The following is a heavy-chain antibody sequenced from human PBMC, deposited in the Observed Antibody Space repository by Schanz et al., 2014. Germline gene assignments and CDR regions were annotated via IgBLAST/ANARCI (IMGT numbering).Heavy chain of an antibody. Sequence: EVQLVESGGGLVRPGGSLRLSCTTSGLIFSTYTLNWVRQAPGKGLEWISYISFSGNTIYYADSVKGRFTISRDNAKNSVFLQMNRLRAEDTAVYYCASPALVQGLMPEYYFDYWGQGTLVTVSS. V-gene: IGHV3-48*01. CDR1: GLIFSTYT. J-gene: IGHJ4*02. CDR3: ASPALVQGLMPEYYFDY. D-gene: IGHD3-10*01. CDR2: ISFSGNTI.